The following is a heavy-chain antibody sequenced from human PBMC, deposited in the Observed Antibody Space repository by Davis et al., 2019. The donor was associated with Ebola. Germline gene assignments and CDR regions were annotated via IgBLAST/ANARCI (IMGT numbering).Heavy chain of an antibody. CDR2: MNPNSGNT. V-gene: IGHV1-8*01. Sequence: ASVKVSCKASGYTFTSYDINWVRQATGQGLEWMGWMNPNSGNTGYAQKFQGRVTMTRNTSISTAYMELSSLRSEDTAVYYCAIAPYMVQGVIMDNWFDPWGQGTLVTVSS. CDR1: GYTFTSYD. J-gene: IGHJ5*02. D-gene: IGHD3-10*01. CDR3: AIAPYMVQGVIMDNWFDP.